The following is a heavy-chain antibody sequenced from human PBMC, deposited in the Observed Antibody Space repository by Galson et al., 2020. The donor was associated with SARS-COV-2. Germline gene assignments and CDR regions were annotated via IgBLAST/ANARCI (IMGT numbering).Heavy chain of an antibody. J-gene: IGHJ3*02. CDR1: GFTFTSSA. V-gene: IGHV1-58*01. Sequence: SVKVPCKASGFTFTSSAVQWVRQARGQRLEWIGWIVVGSGNTNYAQKFQERVTITRDMSTSTAYMELSSLRSEDTAMYYCAAVSCSSTSCNDAFDIWGQGTMVTVSS. D-gene: IGHD2-2*01. CDR2: IVVGSGNT. CDR3: AAVSCSSTSCNDAFDI.